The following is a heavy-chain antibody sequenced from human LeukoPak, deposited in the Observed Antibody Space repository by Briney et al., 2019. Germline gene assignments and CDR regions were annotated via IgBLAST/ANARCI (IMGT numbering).Heavy chain of an antibody. CDR1: GFLFSKYG. CDR2: ITSNGAET. Sequence: PGGSLRLPCAPSGFLFSKYGMNCVRNAPGKGVEWVSVITSNGAETYYADSVKGRFTVIRDYSKNTLYLQMNSLRADDTAVYYCAKRYWLYFFDYWGQGTPVTVSS. CDR3: AKRYWLYFFDY. J-gene: IGHJ4*02. D-gene: IGHD2-8*02. V-gene: IGHV3-23*01.